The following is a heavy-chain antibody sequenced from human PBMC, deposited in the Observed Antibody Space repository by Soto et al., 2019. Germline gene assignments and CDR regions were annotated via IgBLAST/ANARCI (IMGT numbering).Heavy chain of an antibody. Sequence: LRLSCAASGFTFSSYAMHWVRQAPGKGLEWVAVISYDGSNKYYADSVKGRFTISRDNSKNTLYLQMNSLRAEDTAVYYCARVSGYDFWSGYKAPRASAYYYYGMDVWGQRTTLTVSS. CDR3: ARVSGYDFWSGYKAPRASAYYYYGMDV. J-gene: IGHJ6*02. CDR1: GFTFSSYA. V-gene: IGHV3-30-3*01. CDR2: ISYDGSNK. D-gene: IGHD3-3*01.